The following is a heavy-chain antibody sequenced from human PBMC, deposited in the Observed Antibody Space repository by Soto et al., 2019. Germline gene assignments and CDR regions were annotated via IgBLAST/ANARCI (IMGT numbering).Heavy chain of an antibody. Sequence: GGSLRLSCAASGFTFSSYAMSWVRQAPGKGLEWVSAISGSGGSTYYADSVKGRFTISRDNSKNTLYLQMNSLRAEDTAVYYCAKIRESGYSYGVTLDYWGQGTLVTVSS. D-gene: IGHD5-18*01. CDR1: GFTFSSYA. CDR3: AKIRESGYSYGVTLDY. CDR2: ISGSGGST. J-gene: IGHJ4*02. V-gene: IGHV3-23*01.